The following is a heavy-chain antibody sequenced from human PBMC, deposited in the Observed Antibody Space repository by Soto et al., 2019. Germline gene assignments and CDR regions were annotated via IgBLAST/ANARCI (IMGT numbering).Heavy chain of an antibody. CDR1: GGSISSGGYY. Sequence: SETLSLTCTVSGGSISSGGYYWSWIRQHPGKGLEWIGYIYYSGSTYYNPSLKSRVTISVDTSKNQFSLKLSSVTAADTAVYYCARDGRITGDNWFDPWGQGTLVTVSS. CDR3: ARDGRITGDNWFDP. CDR2: IYYSGST. J-gene: IGHJ5*02. V-gene: IGHV4-31*03. D-gene: IGHD1-20*01.